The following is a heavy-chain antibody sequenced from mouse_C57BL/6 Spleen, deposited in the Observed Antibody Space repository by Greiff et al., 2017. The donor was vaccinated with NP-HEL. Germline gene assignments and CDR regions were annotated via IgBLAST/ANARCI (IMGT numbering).Heavy chain of an antibody. J-gene: IGHJ2*01. Sequence: EVKLMESGGGLVKPGGSLKLSCAASGFTFSDYGMHWVRQAPEKGLEWVAYISSGSSTIYYADTVKGRFTISRDNAKNTLFLQMTSLRSEDTDMYYCARRYYGDYFDYWGQVTTPSVSS. D-gene: IGHD1-1*01. CDR1: GFTFSDYG. CDR3: ARRYYGDYFDY. CDR2: ISSGSSTI. V-gene: IGHV5-17*01.